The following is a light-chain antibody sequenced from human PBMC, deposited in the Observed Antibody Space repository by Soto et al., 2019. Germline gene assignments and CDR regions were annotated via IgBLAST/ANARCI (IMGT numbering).Light chain of an antibody. V-gene: IGKV3-20*01. J-gene: IGKJ2*01. CDR1: QSVSSSY. CDR3: HQYGSSPLYT. CDR2: GAS. Sequence: EIVLTQSPGTLSLSPGERATLSCRASQSVSSSYLAWYQQKPGQAPRLLICGASSRATGIADRFSGSGSGTDFTLTISRLEPEDFAVYYCHQYGSSPLYTFGQGTKLEIK.